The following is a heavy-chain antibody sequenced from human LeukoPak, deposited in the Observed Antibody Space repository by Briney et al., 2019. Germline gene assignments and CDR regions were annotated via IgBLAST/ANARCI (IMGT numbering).Heavy chain of an antibody. D-gene: IGHD3-22*01. Sequence: SETLSLTCTVSGGSISGSAYYWGWIRQAPGKGLEWIGNIYYRGNTYYNPSLKSRLTISVDTSKNQFSLKLSSVTAADTAVYYCTRDGYYYDSSGYNWGQGTLVTVSS. CDR3: TRDGYYYDSSGYN. CDR2: IYYRGNT. CDR1: GGSISGSAYY. V-gene: IGHV4-39*02. J-gene: IGHJ4*02.